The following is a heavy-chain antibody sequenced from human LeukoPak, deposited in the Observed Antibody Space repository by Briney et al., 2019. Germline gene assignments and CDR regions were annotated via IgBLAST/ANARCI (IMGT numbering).Heavy chain of an antibody. CDR2: IYYTGST. CDR3: AREKYGDYVPNTLDV. CDR1: GVSISSYY. V-gene: IGHV4-59*01. J-gene: IGHJ3*01. Sequence: PSETLSLTCTVSGVSISSYYWSWIRQSPGKGLEWIGYIYYTGSTNYNPSLKSRVAISVDTSNNQFTLKLSSLTAADTAVYYCAREKYGDYVPNTLDVWGQGAMVTVSS. D-gene: IGHD4-17*01.